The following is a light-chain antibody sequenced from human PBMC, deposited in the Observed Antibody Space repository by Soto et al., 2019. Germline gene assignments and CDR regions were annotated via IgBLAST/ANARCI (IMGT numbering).Light chain of an antibody. CDR3: SSYAGSNNYV. CDR1: SSDVGGYNY. V-gene: IGLV2-8*01. Sequence: QSVLTQPPTASGSPGQPVTISCTGTSSDVGGYNYVSWYQQHPGKAPKLVIYEVSKRPSGVPDRFSGSKSGNTASLTVSGLQAEDVADYYCSSYAGSNNYVFGTGTKLTVL. J-gene: IGLJ1*01. CDR2: EVS.